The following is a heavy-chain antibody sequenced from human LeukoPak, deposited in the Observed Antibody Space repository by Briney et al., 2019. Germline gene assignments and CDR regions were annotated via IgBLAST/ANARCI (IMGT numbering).Heavy chain of an antibody. D-gene: IGHD3-16*01. Sequence: SETLSLTCTVSGGSISSSSYYWGWIRQPPGEGLEWIGSIYYSGNTYYNPSLKSRVTISVDTSKNQFSLNLSSVTAADTAVYYCARHVGNWGYTSWFDYWGQGTLVTVSS. CDR2: IYYSGNT. V-gene: IGHV4-39*01. CDR3: ARHVGNWGYTSWFDY. J-gene: IGHJ4*02. CDR1: GGSISSSSYY.